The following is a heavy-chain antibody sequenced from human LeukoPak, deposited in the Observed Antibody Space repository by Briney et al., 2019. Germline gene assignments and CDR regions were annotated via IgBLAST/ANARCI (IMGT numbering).Heavy chain of an antibody. V-gene: IGHV4-30-2*01. CDR2: IYHSGST. D-gene: IGHD3-10*01. CDR3: ARGPSRVLDY. Sequence: PSETLSLTYAVSGGSISSGGYSWSWIRQPPGKGLEWIGYIYHSGSTYYNPSLKSRVTISVDRSKNQFSLKLSSVTAADTAVYYCARGPSRVLDYWGQGTLVTVSS. J-gene: IGHJ4*02. CDR1: GGSISSGGYS.